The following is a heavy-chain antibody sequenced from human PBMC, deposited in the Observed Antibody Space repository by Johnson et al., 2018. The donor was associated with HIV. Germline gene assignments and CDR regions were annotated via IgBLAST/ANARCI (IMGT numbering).Heavy chain of an antibody. J-gene: IGHJ3*02. CDR2: ISWNSGSI. CDR1: GFTFDDYA. CDR3: AKKRGYDSSGHDAFDI. D-gene: IGHD3-22*01. V-gene: IGHV3-9*01. Sequence: VQLVESGGGLVQPGGSLRLSCAASGFTFDDYAMHWVRQAPGKGLEWVSGISWNSGSIGYADSVKGRFTISRDNAKNSLYLQMNSLRAEDTALYYCAKKRGYDSSGHDAFDIWGQGTMVTVSS.